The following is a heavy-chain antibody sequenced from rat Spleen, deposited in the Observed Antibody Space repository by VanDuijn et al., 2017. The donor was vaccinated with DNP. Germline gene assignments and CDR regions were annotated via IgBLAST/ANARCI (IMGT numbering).Heavy chain of an antibody. Sequence: EVQLVESGGGLVQPGRSLKLSCAASGFIFSNYDMAWVRQAPTKGLEWVTSIRTDSGRTYYRDSVKGRFTISRANGISTLYLQMNSLRSEDTATYYCVRWNSGHFDYWGQGVMVTVSS. J-gene: IGHJ2*01. CDR3: VRWNSGHFDY. D-gene: IGHD4-3*01. V-gene: IGHV5-25*01. CDR1: GFIFSNYD. CDR2: IRTDSGRT.